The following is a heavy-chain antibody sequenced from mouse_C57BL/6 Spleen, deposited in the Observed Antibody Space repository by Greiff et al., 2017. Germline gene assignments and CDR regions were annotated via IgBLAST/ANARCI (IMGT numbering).Heavy chain of an antibody. J-gene: IGHJ2*01. CDR2: IYPRSGNT. V-gene: IGHV1-81*01. Sequence: VQVVESGAELARPGASVKLSCKASGYTFTSYGISWVKQRTGQGLEWIGEIYPRSGNTYYNEKFKGKATLTADKSSSTAYMELRSLTSEDSAVYFCARFLNGDYDAFDYWGQGTTLTVSS. CDR1: GYTFTSYG. CDR3: ARFLNGDYDAFDY. D-gene: IGHD2-4*01.